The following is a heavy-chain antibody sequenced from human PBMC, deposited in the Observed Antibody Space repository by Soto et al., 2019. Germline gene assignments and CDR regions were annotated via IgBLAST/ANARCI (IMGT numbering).Heavy chain of an antibody. CDR3: ARERSRYDRSGYYRPDY. Sequence: SVKVSCKTSGDTFSSYAISWVRQAAGQGLEWMGGIIPILGTPSYAQKFQGRVTIAADKSTSTAYMELSSLRSEDTAVYYCARERSRYDRSGYYRPDYWGQGTLVTVSS. D-gene: IGHD3-22*01. J-gene: IGHJ4*02. CDR2: IIPILGTP. V-gene: IGHV1-69*10. CDR1: GDTFSSYA.